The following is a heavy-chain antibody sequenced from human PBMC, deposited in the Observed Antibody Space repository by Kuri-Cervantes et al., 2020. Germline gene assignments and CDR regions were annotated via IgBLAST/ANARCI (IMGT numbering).Heavy chain of an antibody. Sequence: SQTLSLTCAVYGESFSDYYWSWIRQPPGKGLEWIGEINHSGSTNYSPSLKSRVTISVDTSKNQFSLKLSSVTATDTAVYYCARDRHSSSWYADIPFDYWGQGTLVTVSS. CDR2: INHSGST. CDR1: GESFSDYY. CDR3: ARDRHSSSWYADIPFDY. V-gene: IGHV4-34*01. J-gene: IGHJ4*02. D-gene: IGHD6-13*01.